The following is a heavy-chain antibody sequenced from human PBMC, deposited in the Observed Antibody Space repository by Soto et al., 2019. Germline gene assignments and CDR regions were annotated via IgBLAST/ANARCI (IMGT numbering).Heavy chain of an antibody. Sequence: QLHLVQSGAVVKKPGASVTVSCSASGYPVTAYYMHWVRQAPGRGLEWMGGINPATGAAKYTQTFQGRVTMTRDTSTRTALMELTGLTSGDTAVFYCARGGGVGVAGSAAFDMWGQGTVVTVSS. CDR3: ARGGGVGVAGSAAFDM. J-gene: IGHJ3*02. D-gene: IGHD3-3*01. CDR1: GYPVTAYY. CDR2: INPATGAA. V-gene: IGHV1-2*02.